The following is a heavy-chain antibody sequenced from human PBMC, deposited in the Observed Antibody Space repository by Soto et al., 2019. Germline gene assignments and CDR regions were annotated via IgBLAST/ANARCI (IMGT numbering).Heavy chain of an antibody. CDR1: GFTFSSYS. D-gene: IGHD3-10*01. CDR3: ARDGGSWSYQGYYGMDV. Sequence: GGSLRLSCAASGFTFSSYSMNWVRQAPGKGLEWVSSISSSSSYIYYADSVKGRFTISRDNAKNSLYLQMDSLRDEDTSLYDCARDGGSWSYQGYYGMDVWGQGTPVTVSS. J-gene: IGHJ6*02. CDR2: ISSSSSYI. V-gene: IGHV3-21*01.